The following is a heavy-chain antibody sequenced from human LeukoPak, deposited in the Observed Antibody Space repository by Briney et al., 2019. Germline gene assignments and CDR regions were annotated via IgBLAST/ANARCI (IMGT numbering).Heavy chain of an antibody. CDR2: ISAYNGNT. Sequence: ASVKVSCTASGYTFTSYGISWVRQAPGQGLEWMGWISAYNGNTNYAQKLQGRVTMTTDTSTSTAYMELRSLRSDDTAVYYCARDVGYCSGGSCYPLTDWFDPWGQGTLVTVSS. CDR3: ARDVGYCSGGSCYPLTDWFDP. CDR1: GYTFTSYG. J-gene: IGHJ5*02. V-gene: IGHV1-18*01. D-gene: IGHD2-15*01.